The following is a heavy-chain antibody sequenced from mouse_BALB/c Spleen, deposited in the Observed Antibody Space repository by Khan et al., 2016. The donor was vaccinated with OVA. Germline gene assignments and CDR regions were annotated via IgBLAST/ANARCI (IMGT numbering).Heavy chain of an antibody. V-gene: IGHV2-9*02. CDR1: GFSLTSYG. Sequence: VELVESGPGLVAPSQILSITCTVSGFSLTSYGVHWVRQPSGKGLEWLGVIWAGGSTNYNSALMSRLSISKDNFKSQVFLKMNSLQTDDTAMYYCARLEDIWGQGTTLTVSS. CDR3: ARLEDI. J-gene: IGHJ2*01. D-gene: IGHD1-3*01. CDR2: IWAGGST.